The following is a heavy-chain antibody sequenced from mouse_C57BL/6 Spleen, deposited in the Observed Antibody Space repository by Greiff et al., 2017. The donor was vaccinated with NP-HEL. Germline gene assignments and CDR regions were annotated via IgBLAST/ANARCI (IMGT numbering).Heavy chain of an antibody. CDR2: IDPENGDT. V-gene: IGHV14-4*01. CDR3: TTARYYDYDDAMDY. Sequence: EVQLQQSGAELVRPGASVKLSCTASGFNIKDDYMHWVKQRPEQGLEWIGWIDPENGDTEYASKFQGKATITADTSSNTAYLQLSSLTSEDTAVYYCTTARYYDYDDAMDYWGQGTSVTVSS. CDR1: GFNIKDDY. D-gene: IGHD2-4*01. J-gene: IGHJ4*01.